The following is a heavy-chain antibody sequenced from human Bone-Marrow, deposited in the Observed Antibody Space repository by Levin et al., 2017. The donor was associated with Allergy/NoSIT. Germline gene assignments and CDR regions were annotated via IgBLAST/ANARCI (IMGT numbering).Heavy chain of an antibody. CDR3: ARGPPPRGAGDYPHWYFDR. CDR1: GFTVSSNY. J-gene: IGHJ2*01. V-gene: IGHV3-53*01. D-gene: IGHD4-17*01. CDR2: IYSGGST. Sequence: LPGGSLRLSCAASGFTVSSNYMSWVRQAPGKGLEWVSVIYSGGSTYYADSVKGRFTISRDNSKNTLYLQMNSLRAEDTAVYYCARGPPPRGAGDYPHWYFDRWGRGTLVTVSS.